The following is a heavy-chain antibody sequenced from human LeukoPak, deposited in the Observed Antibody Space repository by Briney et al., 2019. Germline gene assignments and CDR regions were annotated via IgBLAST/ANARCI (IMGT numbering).Heavy chain of an antibody. J-gene: IGHJ6*03. V-gene: IGHV4-39*07. D-gene: IGHD3-10*01. Sequence: SETLSLTCTVSGGSISSSSYYWGWIRQPPGKGLEWIGSIYYSGSTYYNPSLKSRVTISVDTSKNQFSLKLSSVTAADTAVYYCARDNVLLWFGELFSYMDVWGKGTTVTISS. CDR3: ARDNVLLWFGELFSYMDV. CDR1: GGSISSSSYY. CDR2: IYYSGST.